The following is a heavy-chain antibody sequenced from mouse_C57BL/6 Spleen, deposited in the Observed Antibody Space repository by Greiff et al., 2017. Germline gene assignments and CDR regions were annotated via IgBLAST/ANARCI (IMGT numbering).Heavy chain of an antibody. V-gene: IGHV7-3*01. D-gene: IGHD1-1*01. Sequence: EVKLVESGGGLVQPGGSLSLSCAASGFTFTDYYMSWVRQPPGKALEWLGFIRNKANGYTTEYSASVKGRFTISRDNSQSILYLQMNALRAEDSATYYCARYYYGSSYYWYFDVWGTGTTVTISS. J-gene: IGHJ1*03. CDR3: ARYYYGSSYYWYFDV. CDR2: IRNKANGYTT. CDR1: GFTFTDYY.